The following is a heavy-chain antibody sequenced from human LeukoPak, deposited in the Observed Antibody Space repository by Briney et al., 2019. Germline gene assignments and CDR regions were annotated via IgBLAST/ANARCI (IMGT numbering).Heavy chain of an antibody. Sequence: GASVKVSCKASGYTFTSYGISWVRQAPGQGLEWMGWISGYSGDTNYAQKFQGRVIMTRNISISTAYMELSSLRSEDSAVYYCARVKYNWNDIFENWFDPWGQGTLVTVSS. V-gene: IGHV1-18*01. J-gene: IGHJ5*02. CDR1: GYTFTSYG. CDR2: ISGYSGDT. CDR3: ARVKYNWNDIFENWFDP. D-gene: IGHD1-1*01.